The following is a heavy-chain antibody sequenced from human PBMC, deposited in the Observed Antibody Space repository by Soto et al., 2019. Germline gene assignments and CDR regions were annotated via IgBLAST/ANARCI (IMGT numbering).Heavy chain of an antibody. CDR3: AKESPRGTAYGMDV. CDR2: ISYDGSNQ. CDR1: GFTFSIYG. Sequence: QVQVVESGGGVVQPGRSLRLSCAASGFTFSIYGMHWVRQAPGKGLEWVAVISYDGSNQYYGGSVKGRFTISRDNSKNMVFLQMNSLGAEDTAVYYCAKESPRGTAYGMDVWGQGTTVTVSS. J-gene: IGHJ6*02. D-gene: IGHD5-18*01. V-gene: IGHV3-30*18.